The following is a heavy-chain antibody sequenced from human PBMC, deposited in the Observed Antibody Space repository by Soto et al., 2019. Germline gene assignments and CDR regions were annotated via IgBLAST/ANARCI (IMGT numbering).Heavy chain of an antibody. Sequence: ASVKVSCKASGYTLTDNYMHWVREAPGQGLEWMGWISAYNGNTNYAQKLQGRVTMTTDTSTSTAYMELRSLRSDDTAVYYCARVFPDRYCSSTSCYTGVFDYWGQGTLVTVSS. CDR2: ISAYNGNT. CDR3: ARVFPDRYCSSTSCYTGVFDY. J-gene: IGHJ4*02. V-gene: IGHV1-18*04. CDR1: GYTLTDNY. D-gene: IGHD2-2*02.